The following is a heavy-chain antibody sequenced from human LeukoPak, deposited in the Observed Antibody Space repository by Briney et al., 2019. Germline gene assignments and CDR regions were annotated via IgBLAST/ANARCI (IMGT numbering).Heavy chain of an antibody. J-gene: IGHJ6*02. CDR3: AKSIAAAGSYYYGMDV. CDR2: ISGSGGST. V-gene: IGHV3-23*01. Sequence: GGSLRLSCAASGFTFSSYAMSWVRQAPGKGLEWVSAISGSGGSTYYADSVKGRFTISRDSSKNTLYLQMNSLRAEDTAVYYCAKSIAAAGSYYYGMDVWGQGTTVTVSS. D-gene: IGHD6-13*01. CDR1: GFTFSSYA.